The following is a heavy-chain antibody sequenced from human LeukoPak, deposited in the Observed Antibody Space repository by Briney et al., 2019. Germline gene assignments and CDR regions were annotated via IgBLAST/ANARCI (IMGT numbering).Heavy chain of an antibody. Sequence: GGSLRLSCAASGFTFSSYVMSWVRQAPGKGLEWVSAISGSGVSTYYADSVKGRFTISRDNSKNTLYLQMNSLGAEDTAVYYCAKDSSTYYYDSSGYYIGDYWGQGTLVTVSS. CDR1: GFTFSSYV. J-gene: IGHJ4*02. CDR2: ISGSGVST. CDR3: AKDSSTYYYDSSGYYIGDY. V-gene: IGHV3-23*01. D-gene: IGHD3-22*01.